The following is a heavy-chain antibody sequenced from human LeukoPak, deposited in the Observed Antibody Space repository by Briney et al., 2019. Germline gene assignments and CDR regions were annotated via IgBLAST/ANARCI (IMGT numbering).Heavy chain of an antibody. CDR3: ARDFPSSSWAVVVSE. CDR1: GGSISSGSYY. J-gene: IGHJ4*02. CDR2: IYTSGST. Sequence: KPSETLSLTCAVYGGSISSGSYYRGWIRQPAGKGLEWIGRIYTSGSTNYNPSLKSPVTISVDTSKNQFSLKLSSVTAADTAVYYCARDFPSSSWAVVVSEWGQGTLVTVSS. V-gene: IGHV4-61*02. D-gene: IGHD6-13*01.